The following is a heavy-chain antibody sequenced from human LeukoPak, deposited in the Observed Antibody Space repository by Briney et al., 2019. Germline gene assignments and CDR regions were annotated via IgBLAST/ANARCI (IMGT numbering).Heavy chain of an antibody. D-gene: IGHD1-26*01. CDR1: GGSISSYY. Sequence: PSETLSLTCTVSGGSISSYYWSWIRQPPGKGLEWIGYIYYSGSTNYNPSLKSRVTISVDTSKNQFSLKLSSVTAADTAVYYCARNGRALGGATTWYFDYWGQGTLVTVSS. V-gene: IGHV4-59*01. CDR2: IYYSGST. CDR3: ARNGRALGGATTWYFDY. J-gene: IGHJ4*02.